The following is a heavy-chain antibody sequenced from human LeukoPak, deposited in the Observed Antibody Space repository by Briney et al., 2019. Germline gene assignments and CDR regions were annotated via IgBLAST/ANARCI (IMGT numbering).Heavy chain of an antibody. V-gene: IGHV4-4*07. J-gene: IGHJ6*03. CDR1: GGSIRSYY. CDR2: IYTSGST. Sequence: SENLSLTCTVSGGSIRSYYWSWIRQPAGKGLEWIERIYTSGSTNYNPSLKSRVTMSVDTSKNQFSLKLSYVTAADTAVYYCARVDVFGVVSSDYYYYYMDVWGKGTTVTVSS. CDR3: ARVDVFGVVSSDYYYYYMDV. D-gene: IGHD3-3*01.